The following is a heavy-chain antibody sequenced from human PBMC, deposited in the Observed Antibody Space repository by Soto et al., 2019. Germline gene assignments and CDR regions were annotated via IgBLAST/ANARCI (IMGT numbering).Heavy chain of an antibody. V-gene: IGHV4-59*01. CDR2: IYYSGST. CDR3: ARSRGDGDGFDP. D-gene: IGHD3-16*01. Sequence: SETLSLTCTVSGGSISSYYWSWIRQPPGKGLEWIGYIYYSGSTNYNPYLKSRVTISVDTSKNQFSVKLSSVTAADRAVYYGARSRGDGDGFDPWGQGTLVTVSS. J-gene: IGHJ5*02. CDR1: GGSISSYY.